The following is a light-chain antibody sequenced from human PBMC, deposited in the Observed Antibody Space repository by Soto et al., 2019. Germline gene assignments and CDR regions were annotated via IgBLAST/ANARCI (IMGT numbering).Light chain of an antibody. CDR2: GAS. Sequence: EIVKTQSPATLSVSPGERAALSCMASQSVSGNLAWYEQKPGQAPRLLIYGASTRATGIPGRFSGSGSGTEFTLTISSLQSEDFAVYYCQQYNNWPPLTFGGGTKVEMK. V-gene: IGKV3-15*01. J-gene: IGKJ4*01. CDR3: QQYNNWPPLT. CDR1: QSVSGN.